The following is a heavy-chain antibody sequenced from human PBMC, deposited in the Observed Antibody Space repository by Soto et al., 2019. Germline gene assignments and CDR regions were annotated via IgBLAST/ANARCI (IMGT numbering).Heavy chain of an antibody. CDR1: GFTFSSYA. J-gene: IGHJ4*02. CDR3: ANRNDFWSGYWAAY. V-gene: IGHV3-23*01. CDR2: ISGSGGST. Sequence: LRLSCAASGFTFSSYAMSWVRQAPGKGLEWVSAISGSGGSTYYADSVKGRFTISRDNSKNTLYLQMNSLRAEDTAVYYCANRNDFWSGYWAAYWGQGTLVTVSS. D-gene: IGHD3-3*01.